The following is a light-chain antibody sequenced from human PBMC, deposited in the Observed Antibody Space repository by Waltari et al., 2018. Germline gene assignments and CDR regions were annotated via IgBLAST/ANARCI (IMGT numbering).Light chain of an antibody. CDR2: DTS. CDR3: QQRRNWPLT. Sequence: EIVLTQSPATLSLSPGERATLSCRASQSCDMYLAWYQQRPGQAPRLLIYDTSNRATDIPARFSGSGSETDFSLTSSSLEPEDFAVYYCQQRRNWPLTFGGGTKVEIK. V-gene: IGKV3-11*01. CDR1: QSCDMY. J-gene: IGKJ4*01.